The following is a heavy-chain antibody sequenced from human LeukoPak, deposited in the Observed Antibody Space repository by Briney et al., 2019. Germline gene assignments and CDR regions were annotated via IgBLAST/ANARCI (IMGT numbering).Heavy chain of an antibody. D-gene: IGHD6-19*01. CDR1: GFTSSSYG. J-gene: IGHJ6*02. CDR3: ARVVAGTVLYYYYGMDV. Sequence: GGSLRLSCAASGFTSSSYGMHWVRQAPGKGLEWVAVISYDGSNIYYVDSVKGRFTISRDNSKNTLYLQMNSLRAEDTAVYYCARVVAGTVLYYYYGMDVWGQGTTVTVSS. CDR2: ISYDGSNI. V-gene: IGHV3-30*03.